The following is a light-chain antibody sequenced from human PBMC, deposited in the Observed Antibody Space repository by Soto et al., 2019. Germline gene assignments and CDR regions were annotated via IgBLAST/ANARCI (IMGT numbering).Light chain of an antibody. CDR1: QSVSSY. V-gene: IGKV3D-15*01. Sequence: IVWTQSPATLSLSPGERATLSCRASQSVSSYLAWYQQKPGQAPRLLIYDASNRATGIPARFSGSGSGTEFTLTISSLQSEDFAVYYCQQYNNWSITFGQGTRLEIK. J-gene: IGKJ5*01. CDR2: DAS. CDR3: QQYNNWSIT.